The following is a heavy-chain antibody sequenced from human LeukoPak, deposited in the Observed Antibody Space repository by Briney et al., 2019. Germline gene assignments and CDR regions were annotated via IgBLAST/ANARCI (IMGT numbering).Heavy chain of an antibody. J-gene: IGHJ4*02. V-gene: IGHV3-23*01. D-gene: IGHD6-19*01. CDR3: AKTTTGYSSGRYPGWPVDY. CDR1: GFTFNSYA. CDR2: IFGSGGSA. Sequence: GGSLRLSCAASGFTFNSYAMYWVRQAPGKGLEWVSGIFGSGGSAHYADSVKGRFTISRDNSKNTVYLQMNSLRAEDTAVYYCAKTTTGYSSGRYPGWPVDYWGQGALVTVSS.